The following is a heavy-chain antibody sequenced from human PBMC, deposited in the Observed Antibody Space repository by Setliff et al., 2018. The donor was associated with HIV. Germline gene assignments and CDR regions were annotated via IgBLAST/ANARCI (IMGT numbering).Heavy chain of an antibody. J-gene: IGHJ3*02. Sequence: GASVKVSCKASGGTFSSYAISWVRQAPGQGLEWMGGIIPILGIANYAQKFQGRVAITADKSTSTAYMELSSLRSEDTVVYYCARPLDYYYDSSGYSGAFVIWGQGTMVTVSS. CDR2: IIPILGIA. V-gene: IGHV1-69*10. D-gene: IGHD3-22*01. CDR3: ARPLDYYYDSSGYSGAFVI. CDR1: GGTFSSYA.